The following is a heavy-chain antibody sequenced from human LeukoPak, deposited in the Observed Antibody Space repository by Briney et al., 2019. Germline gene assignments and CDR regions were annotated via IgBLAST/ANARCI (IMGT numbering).Heavy chain of an antibody. V-gene: IGHV3-30*04. Sequence: HPGGSLRLSCAASGFTFSSYAMHWVRQAPGKGLEWVAVISYDGSNKYYADSVKGRFTISRDNSKNTLYLQMNSLRAEDTAVYYGCAAVRGVMSWFDPWGQGTLVTVSS. CDR3: CAAVRGVMSWFDP. CDR1: GFTFSSYA. D-gene: IGHD3-10*01. J-gene: IGHJ5*02. CDR2: ISYDGSNK.